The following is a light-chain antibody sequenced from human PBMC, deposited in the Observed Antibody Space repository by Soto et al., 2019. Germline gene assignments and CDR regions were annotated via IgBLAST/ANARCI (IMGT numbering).Light chain of an antibody. Sequence: QPVLTQSPSASASLGASVKLTCTLTSGHSNYAIAWHQQQPEKGPRYLMRLNSDGSHTKGRGIPDRFSGSSSGADRYLTISSLQSEDEADYYCQTWDTGTQVFGGGTKLTVL. CDR1: SGHSNYA. CDR3: QTWDTGTQV. V-gene: IGLV4-69*01. J-gene: IGLJ2*01. CDR2: LNSDGSH.